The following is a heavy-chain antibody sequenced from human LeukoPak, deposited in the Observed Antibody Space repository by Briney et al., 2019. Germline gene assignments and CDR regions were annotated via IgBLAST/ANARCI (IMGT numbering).Heavy chain of an antibody. Sequence: GGSLGLSCAASGFTFSSYGVHWVRQAPGKGLEWVAVIWYDGSNKYYADSVKGRFTISRDNSKNTLYLQMNSLRAEDTAVYYCAKDLHGLFDYWGQGTLVTVSS. V-gene: IGHV3-33*06. D-gene: IGHD3/OR15-3a*01. CDR3: AKDLHGLFDY. CDR1: GFTFSSYG. CDR2: IWYDGSNK. J-gene: IGHJ4*02.